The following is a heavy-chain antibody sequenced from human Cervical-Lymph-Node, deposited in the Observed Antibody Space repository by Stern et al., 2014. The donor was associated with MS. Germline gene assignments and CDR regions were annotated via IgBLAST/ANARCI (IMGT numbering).Heavy chain of an antibody. V-gene: IGHV3-21*01. CDR3: ARARVGDYARSPHLDS. CDR2: ISNNSTHT. J-gene: IGHJ4*02. D-gene: IGHD4-17*01. Sequence: EVQLVESGGGLVKPGESLRLSCDASGFTFSHYSINWVRQAPGKGLEWISSISNNSTHTYDADPVEGRFPISRDSAKDSVSLHMVSLRAEDTAVYYCARARVGDYARSPHLDSWGQGTLVTVSS. CDR1: GFTFSHYS.